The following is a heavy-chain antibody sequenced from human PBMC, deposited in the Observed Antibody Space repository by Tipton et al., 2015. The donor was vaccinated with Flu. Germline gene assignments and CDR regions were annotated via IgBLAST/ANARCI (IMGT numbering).Heavy chain of an antibody. D-gene: IGHD3-10*01. J-gene: IGHJ4*02. V-gene: IGHV3-73*01. Sequence: SLRLSCAASGFNFSGFAMHWVRQASGKGLEWVGRIRSKANSYATAYAASVKGRFTISRDDSKNTAYLQMNNLKTEDTAVYFCTRVEPRGFDYWGQGILVTVSS. CDR2: IRSKANSYAT. CDR3: TRVEPRGFDY. CDR1: GFNFSGFA.